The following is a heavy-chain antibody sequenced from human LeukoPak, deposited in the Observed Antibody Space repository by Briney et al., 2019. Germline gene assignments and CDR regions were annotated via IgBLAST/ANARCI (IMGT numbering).Heavy chain of an antibody. J-gene: IGHJ4*02. CDR3: ARAPYTTGRSFYFDS. V-gene: IGHV3-33*08. D-gene: IGHD2-2*02. CDR2: IWYDGSKT. CDR1: GFTFSSYW. Sequence: GGSPTLSCAASGFTFSSYWMHWDRQAPGKGLEWVAIIWYDGSKTYYADSVKGRFTISRDNLSNTLYLQMNSLRAEDTALYFCARAPYTTGRSFYFDSWGQGTLVSVSS.